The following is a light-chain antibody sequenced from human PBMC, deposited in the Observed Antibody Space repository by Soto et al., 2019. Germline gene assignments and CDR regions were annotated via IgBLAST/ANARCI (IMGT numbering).Light chain of an antibody. V-gene: IGLV2-11*01. CDR2: DVT. CDR3: CSYAGGYTWL. CDR1: SSDVGSYKY. J-gene: IGLJ3*02. Sequence: QSVLTQPRSVSGSPGQSVTISCTGTSSDVGSYKYVSWYQQHPGKAPKLLIYDVTKRPSGVPDRFSGSKSGNTASLTISGLQGEDEADYYCCSYAGGYTWLFGGRTKLTVL.